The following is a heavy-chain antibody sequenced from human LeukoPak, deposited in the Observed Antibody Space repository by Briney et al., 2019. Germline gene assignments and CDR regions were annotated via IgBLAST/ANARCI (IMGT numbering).Heavy chain of an antibody. J-gene: IGHJ6*02. V-gene: IGHV3-21*01. CDR2: ISSSSSYI. Sequence: PGGSLRLSCAASGFTFSSYSMNWVRQAPGKGLEWVSSISSSSSYIYYADSVKGRFTISRDNAKNSLYLQVNSLRAEDTAVYYCARDGGQLWPRRYSGMDVWGQGTTVTVSS. CDR1: GFTFSSYS. CDR3: ARDGGQLWPRRYSGMDV. D-gene: IGHD5-18*01.